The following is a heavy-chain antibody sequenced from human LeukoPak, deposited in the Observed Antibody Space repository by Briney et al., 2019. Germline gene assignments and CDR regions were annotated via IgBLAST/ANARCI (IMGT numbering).Heavy chain of an antibody. D-gene: IGHD6-13*01. V-gene: IGHV4-59*01. Sequence: SETLSLTCTVSGGSISSYYWSWLRQPPGKGLEWIGYIYYSWSSNYNPSLKSRVTISVDTSKNQFSLKLSSVNAADTAVYYCASSRSSSWYLFDYWGPGTLVTVSS. CDR1: GGSISSYY. J-gene: IGHJ4*02. CDR3: ASSRSSSWYLFDY. CDR2: IYYSWSS.